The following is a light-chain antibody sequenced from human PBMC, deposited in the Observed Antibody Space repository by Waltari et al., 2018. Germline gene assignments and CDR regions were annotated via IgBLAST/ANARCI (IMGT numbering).Light chain of an antibody. CDR1: SSDVGGYNY. Sequence: QSALTQPASVSGSPGQSITISCTGTSSDVGGYNYVSWYQQHPGKAPKLMLYDVSNRPSGVSNRFSGSKSGNTASLTISGLQAEDEADYYCSSYTSSSTFWVFGTGTKVTVL. CDR3: SSYTSSSTFWV. CDR2: DVS. J-gene: IGLJ1*01. V-gene: IGLV2-14*03.